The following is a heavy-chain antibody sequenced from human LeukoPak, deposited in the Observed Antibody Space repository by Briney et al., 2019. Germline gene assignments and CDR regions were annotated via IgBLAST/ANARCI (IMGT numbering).Heavy chain of an antibody. CDR1: GGSISSFY. CDR3: ASDSFYDSGGYFYY. Sequence: SETLSLTCSVSGGSISSFYWNWVRQPAGKGLEWIGRISTRGSADYNPSLKSGFTLTVHTSKNQFPLKLRSVTAADTAMYYCASDSFYDSGGYFYYWGQGTLVTVSS. J-gene: IGHJ4*02. CDR2: ISTRGSA. D-gene: IGHD3-22*01. V-gene: IGHV4-4*07.